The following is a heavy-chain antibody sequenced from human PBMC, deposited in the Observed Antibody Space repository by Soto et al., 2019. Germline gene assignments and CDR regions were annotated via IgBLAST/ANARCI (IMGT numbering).Heavy chain of an antibody. CDR3: ARDQGSSSPHPYYGMDV. J-gene: IGHJ6*02. Sequence: SETLSLTCTVSGASITTGDYFWSWIRQPPGKGLEWIGYIFYTGDTYYNPSLTSRVTISVDTSTNQFSLKLRSVTAADTAVYYFARDQGSSSPHPYYGMDVWGQGTTVTVSS. V-gene: IGHV4-30-4*01. CDR2: IFYTGDT. CDR1: GASITTGDYF. D-gene: IGHD6-6*01.